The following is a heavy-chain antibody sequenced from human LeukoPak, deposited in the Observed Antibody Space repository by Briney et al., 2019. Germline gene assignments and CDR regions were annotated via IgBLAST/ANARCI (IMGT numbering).Heavy chain of an antibody. Sequence: PGGSLRLSCAASGFTFSSYAMSWVRQAPGKGLEWVSHISGSGSNTYYADSVKGRFTISRDNAKNSLYLQMNSLRAEDTAVYYCARDRSSGWPLDYWGQGTLVTVSS. V-gene: IGHV3-21*01. CDR2: ISGSGSNT. D-gene: IGHD6-19*01. CDR3: ARDRSSGWPLDY. J-gene: IGHJ4*02. CDR1: GFTFSSYA.